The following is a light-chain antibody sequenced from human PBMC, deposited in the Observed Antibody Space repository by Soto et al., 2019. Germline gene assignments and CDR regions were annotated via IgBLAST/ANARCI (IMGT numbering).Light chain of an antibody. CDR1: RSISTS. Sequence: DIQLTQSPSSLSASVGDRVTITCRTSRSISTSLNWYLQKPGEAPKLLIYGASSLQSGVPSRFSGRGSGTDFTLTISNLQPEDFAIYYCQQSYTILRTFGQGTKVDNK. CDR3: QQSYTILRT. J-gene: IGKJ1*01. CDR2: GAS. V-gene: IGKV1-39*01.